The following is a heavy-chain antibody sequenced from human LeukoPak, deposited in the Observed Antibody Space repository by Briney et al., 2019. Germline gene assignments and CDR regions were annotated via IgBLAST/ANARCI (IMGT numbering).Heavy chain of an antibody. V-gene: IGHV3-7*03. Sequence: GGSLRLSCTASGFAFGSYWMTWVRQGPGKGLERVANINQPATETSYVDSVKGRFTISRDNTQNSLSLEMTSLRAEETAVYYCTRFDSGWYWDSWGQGTLVTVSS. J-gene: IGHJ1*01. D-gene: IGHD6-19*01. CDR2: INQPATET. CDR3: TRFDSGWYWDS. CDR1: GFAFGSYW.